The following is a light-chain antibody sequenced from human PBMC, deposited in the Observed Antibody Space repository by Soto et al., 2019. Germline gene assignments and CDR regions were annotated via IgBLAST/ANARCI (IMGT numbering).Light chain of an antibody. V-gene: IGKV3-15*01. CDR2: GAS. Sequence: VVTQSPATLSVFPGETATLSCRASQSVSSDLAWYQQRPGQAPRLLIYGASTMATGIPARFRGSGSGTEFRLTISSLQSEDFATYYCQQYNTWHPKMAFGRGTKVDIK. CDR3: QQYNTWHPKMA. CDR1: QSVSSD. J-gene: IGKJ1*01.